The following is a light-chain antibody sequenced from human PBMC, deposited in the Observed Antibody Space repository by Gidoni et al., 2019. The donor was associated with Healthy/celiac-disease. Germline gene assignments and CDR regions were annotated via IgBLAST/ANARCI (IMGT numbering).Light chain of an antibody. J-gene: IGKJ1*01. CDR3: QQSYSTVVT. CDR1: QSISSY. Sequence: DIQMTQSPSSLSASVGDRVTITCRASQSISSYLNWYQQKPGKAPKLLSYAASSLQSGVPSRFSGSGSGTDFTLTISSLQPEDFATYYCQQSYSTVVTFGQGTKVEIK. V-gene: IGKV1-39*01. CDR2: AAS.